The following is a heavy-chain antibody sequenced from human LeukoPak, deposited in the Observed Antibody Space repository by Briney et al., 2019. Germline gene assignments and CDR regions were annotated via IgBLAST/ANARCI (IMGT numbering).Heavy chain of an antibody. Sequence: GASVKVSCKASGGTFSSYAISWVRQAPGQGLEWMGWISAYNGNTNYAQKLQGRVTMTTDTSTSTAYMELRSLRSDDTAVYYCARHVARIDQYSSSWYAFDIWGQGTMVTVSS. V-gene: IGHV1-18*01. CDR1: GGTFSSYA. CDR3: ARHVARIDQYSSSWYAFDI. J-gene: IGHJ3*02. CDR2: ISAYNGNT. D-gene: IGHD6-13*01.